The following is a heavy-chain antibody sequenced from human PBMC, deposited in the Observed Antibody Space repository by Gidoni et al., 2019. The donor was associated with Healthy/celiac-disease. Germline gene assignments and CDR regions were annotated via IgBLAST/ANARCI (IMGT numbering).Heavy chain of an antibody. D-gene: IGHD3-3*01. J-gene: IGHJ4*02. CDR2: ISGSGGST. Sequence: EVQLLESGGGLVQPGGSLRLSCAASGFPFSSYAMSWVCQAPGKGLEWVSAISGSGGSTYYADSVKGRFTISRDNSKNTLYLQMNSLRAEDTAVYYCAKDLVFGDGYKDYWGQGTLVTVSS. CDR1: GFPFSSYA. V-gene: IGHV3-23*01. CDR3: AKDLVFGDGYKDY.